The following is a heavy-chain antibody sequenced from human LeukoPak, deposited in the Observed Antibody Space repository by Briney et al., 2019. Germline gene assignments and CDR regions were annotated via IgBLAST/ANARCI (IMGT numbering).Heavy chain of an antibody. CDR1: GGSISSSSYY. CDR3: ARHASNYYDSSGYDY. D-gene: IGHD3-22*01. J-gene: IGHJ4*02. V-gene: IGHV4-39*01. Sequence: SETLSLTCTVSGGSISSSSYYWGWIRQPPGKGLEWIGSIYYSGSTYYNPSLKSRVTISVDTSKNQFSLKLSSVTAADTAVYYCARHASNYYDSSGYDYWGQGTLVTVS. CDR2: IYYSGST.